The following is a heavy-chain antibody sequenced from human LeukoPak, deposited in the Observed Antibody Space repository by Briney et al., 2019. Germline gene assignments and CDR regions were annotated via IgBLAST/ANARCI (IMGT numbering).Heavy chain of an antibody. Sequence: GGSLRLSCAASGFTVSSNYMSWVRQAPGKGLEWVSSINGSGDKTYYADSVKGRFTISRDNSKNTLYLQMNSLRAEDTAVYYCAKLGYYLDYWGQGTLVTVSS. V-gene: IGHV3-23*01. D-gene: IGHD3-22*01. J-gene: IGHJ4*02. CDR3: AKLGYYLDY. CDR1: GFTVSSNY. CDR2: INGSGDKT.